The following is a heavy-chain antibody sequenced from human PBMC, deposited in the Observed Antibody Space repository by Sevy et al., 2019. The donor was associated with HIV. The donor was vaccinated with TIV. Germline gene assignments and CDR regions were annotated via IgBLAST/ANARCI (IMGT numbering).Heavy chain of an antibody. V-gene: IGHV3-30-3*02. CDR2: ISFDATNK. D-gene: IGHD1-1*01. J-gene: IGHJ1*01. CDR3: ALERLSSDVAEYFQN. Sequence: GGSLRLSCAATGFTFSNYAMHWVCQAPGKGLEWVATISFDATNKHYPDSVKGRFTISRDNFQNSLFLQMDSLRPEDTAVYYCALERLSSDVAEYFQNWGQGTLVTVSS. CDR1: GFTFSNYA.